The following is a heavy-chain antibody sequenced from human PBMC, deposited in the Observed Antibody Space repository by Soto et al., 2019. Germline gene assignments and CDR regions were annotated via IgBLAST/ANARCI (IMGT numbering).Heavy chain of an antibody. CDR3: AREVGAPSGWLDP. D-gene: IGHD1-26*01. Sequence: PGGSLRLSCAASGFTFTNYAMTWVRQTPGKGLEWVSGISASGGLKYYADSVRGRFTVSRDNSKNILYLQMDNLRGEDTALYYCAREVGAPSGWLDPWGQGTQVTVSS. CDR2: ISASGGLK. J-gene: IGHJ5*02. V-gene: IGHV3-23*01. CDR1: GFTFTNYA.